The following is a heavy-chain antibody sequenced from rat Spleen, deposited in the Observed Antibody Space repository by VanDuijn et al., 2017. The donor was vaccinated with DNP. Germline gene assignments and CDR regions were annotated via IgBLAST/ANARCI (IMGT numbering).Heavy chain of an antibody. CDR3: AQEGLGLSFAY. Sequence: EVQLVETGGGSVQPGRSLKLSCVASGFTFSSYWMYWIRQAPGKGLEWVASINSDGGSSYYSDSVKGRFTISRDNAENTVYLQLNSLRSEDTATYYCAQEGLGLSFAYWGQGALVTVSS. J-gene: IGHJ3*01. V-gene: IGHV5-58*01. CDR2: INSDGGSS. CDR1: GFTFSSYW.